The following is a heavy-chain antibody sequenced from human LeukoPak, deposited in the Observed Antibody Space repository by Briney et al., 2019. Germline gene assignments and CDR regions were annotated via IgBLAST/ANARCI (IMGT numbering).Heavy chain of an antibody. Sequence: ASVKVSCKASGGTFSSYTISWVRQTPGQGLEWMGWINPNSGGTNYAQKFQGRVTMTRDTSISTAYMELSRLRSDDTAVYYCARDIVVVVAAENWFDPWGQGTLVTVSS. J-gene: IGHJ5*02. D-gene: IGHD2-15*01. V-gene: IGHV1-2*02. CDR2: INPNSGGT. CDR1: GGTFSSYT. CDR3: ARDIVVVVAAENWFDP.